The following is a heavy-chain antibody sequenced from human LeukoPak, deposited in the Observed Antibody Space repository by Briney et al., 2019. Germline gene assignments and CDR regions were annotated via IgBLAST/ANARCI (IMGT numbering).Heavy chain of an antibody. CDR2: INTNTGNP. D-gene: IGHD3-22*01. CDR3: ARVVHPYDYESSGLTYDAFDI. Sequence: ASVKVSCKASGYTFTSYAMNWVRQAPGQGLEWMGWINTNTGNPTYAQGFTGRFVFSLDTSVSTAYLQISSLKAEDTAVYYCARVVHPYDYESSGLTYDAFDIWGQGTMVTVSP. V-gene: IGHV7-4-1*02. J-gene: IGHJ3*02. CDR1: GYTFTSYA.